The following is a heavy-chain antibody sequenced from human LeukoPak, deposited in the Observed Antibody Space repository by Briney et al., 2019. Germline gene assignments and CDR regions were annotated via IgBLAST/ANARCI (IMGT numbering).Heavy chain of an antibody. J-gene: IGHJ3*02. D-gene: IGHD5-12*01. CDR1: GFNVSSSY. CDR2: IYSGGAK. Sequence: GGSLRLSCAASGFNVSSSYMSWVRQAPGKGLEWVSIIYSGGAKYYADSVKGRFTISRDKSKDTLYLQMNSLRAEDTAVYYCASPISGQSFDIWGQGTMVTVS. CDR3: ASPISGQSFDI. V-gene: IGHV3-53*01.